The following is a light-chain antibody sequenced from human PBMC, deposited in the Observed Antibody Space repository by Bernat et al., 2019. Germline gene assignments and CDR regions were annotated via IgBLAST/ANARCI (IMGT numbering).Light chain of an antibody. J-gene: IGLJ3*02. CDR2: ANN. V-gene: IGLV3-19*01. Sequence: SSELTQDPAVSVALGQTVRITCQGDSLRTYYASWYQQKPGQAPIFVIYANNNRPSGIPDRFSGSSSGDTASLIITGAQAEDEADYYCNPRETSRSHWVVGRGNKPTV. CDR1: SLRTYY. CDR3: NPRETSRSHWV.